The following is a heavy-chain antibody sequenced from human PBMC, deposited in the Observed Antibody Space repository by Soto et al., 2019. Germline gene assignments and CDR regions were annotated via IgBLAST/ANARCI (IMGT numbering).Heavy chain of an antibody. Sequence: ASVKVSCKASGYTFPDLDINWVRQTTEQGLEWMGWMRPNTGHSGLAQKFQGRLTLTRDTSINTAYMELSSLRSEDTAIYYCARGINAGVDYWGQGTPVTVSS. CDR1: GYTFPDLD. V-gene: IGHV1-8*02. CDR3: ARGINAGVDY. D-gene: IGHD3-10*01. CDR2: MRPNTGHS. J-gene: IGHJ4*02.